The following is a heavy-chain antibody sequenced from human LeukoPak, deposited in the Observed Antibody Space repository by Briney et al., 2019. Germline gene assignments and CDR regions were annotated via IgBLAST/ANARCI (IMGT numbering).Heavy chain of an antibody. V-gene: IGHV5-10-1*01. J-gene: IGHJ4*02. CDR3: AFYDILTGRDY. CDR2: IDPSDSYT. Sequence: GASLQISCKGSGYSFTSYWISWVRQLPGKGLEWMGRIDPSDSYTNYSPSFQGHVTISADKSIGTAYLQWSSLKASDTAMYYCAFYDILTGRDYWGQGTLVTVSS. CDR1: GYSFTSYW. D-gene: IGHD3-9*01.